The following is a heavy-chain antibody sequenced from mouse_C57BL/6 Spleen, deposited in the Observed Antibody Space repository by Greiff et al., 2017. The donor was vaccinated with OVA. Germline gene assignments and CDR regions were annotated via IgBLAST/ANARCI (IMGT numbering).Heavy chain of an antibody. V-gene: IGHV5-17*01. D-gene: IGHD1-1*01. CDR3: ARRFTTGYFDY. CDR2: ISSGSSTI. CDR1: GFTFSDYG. Sequence: EVKLMESGGGLVKPGGSLKLSCAASGFTFSDYGMHWVRQAPEKGLEWVAYISSGSSTIYYADTVKGRFTISRDNAKNTLFLQMTSLRSEDTAMYYCARRFTTGYFDYWGQGTTLTVSS. J-gene: IGHJ2*01.